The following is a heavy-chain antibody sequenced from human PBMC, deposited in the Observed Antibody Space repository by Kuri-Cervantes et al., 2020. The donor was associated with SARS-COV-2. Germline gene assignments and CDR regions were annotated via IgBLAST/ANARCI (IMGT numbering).Heavy chain of an antibody. CDR2: ISYDGSNK. D-gene: IGHD5-18*01. Sequence: GGSLRLSCAASGFTFSSYAMHWVRQAPGKGLEWVAVISYDGSNKYYADSVKGRFTISRDNSKNTLYLQMNSLRAEDTAVYYCAKGGYSYGYAGHSDYWGQGTLVTVSS. J-gene: IGHJ4*02. CDR3: AKGGYSYGYAGHSDY. V-gene: IGHV3-30*18. CDR1: GFTFSSYA.